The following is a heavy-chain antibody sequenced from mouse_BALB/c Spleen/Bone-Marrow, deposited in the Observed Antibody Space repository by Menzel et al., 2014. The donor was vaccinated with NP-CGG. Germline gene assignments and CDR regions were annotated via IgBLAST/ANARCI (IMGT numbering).Heavy chain of an antibody. CDR2: ISYSGST. V-gene: IGHV3-8*02. CDR1: GDSFTSGY. D-gene: IGHD4-1*01. J-gene: IGHJ2*01. Sequence: EVQLVESGPSLVKPSQTLSLTCSVTGDSFTSGYWNWIRKFPGNKLEYMGYISYSGSTYYNPSLKSRISITRDTSKNXYYLQLNSVTTEDTATYYCARDWDGIDYWGQGTTLTVSS. CDR3: ARDWDGIDY.